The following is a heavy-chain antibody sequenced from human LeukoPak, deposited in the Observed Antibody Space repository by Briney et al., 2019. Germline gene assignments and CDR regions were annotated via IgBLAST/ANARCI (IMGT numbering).Heavy chain of an antibody. CDR2: ISSSSSTI. V-gene: IGHV3-48*04. J-gene: IGHJ3*02. D-gene: IGHD6-13*01. CDR3: AKDRPLLTEAAAGSDAFDI. CDR1: GFTFSSYS. Sequence: PGGSLRLSCAASGFTFSSYSMNWVRQAPGKGLEWVSYISSSSSTIYYADSVKGRFTISRDNAKNSLYLQMNSLRAEDTAVYYCAKDRPLLTEAAAGSDAFDIWGQGTMVTVSS.